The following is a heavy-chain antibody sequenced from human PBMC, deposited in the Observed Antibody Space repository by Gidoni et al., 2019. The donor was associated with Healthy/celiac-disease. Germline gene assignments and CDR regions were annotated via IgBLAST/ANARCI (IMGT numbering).Heavy chain of an antibody. D-gene: IGHD3-10*01. Sequence: QVQLQESGPGLVKPSQTLSLTCTVSGGSISRGGYYWSLIRQHPGKGLEWIGYIYYSGSTYYNPSLKSRVTISVDTSKNQFSLKLSSVTAADTAVYYCARESSSTMVRGVSTDYYYYGMDVWGQGTTVTVSS. J-gene: IGHJ6*02. CDR3: ARESSSTMVRGVSTDYYYYGMDV. V-gene: IGHV4-31*03. CDR1: GGSISRGGYY. CDR2: IYYSGST.